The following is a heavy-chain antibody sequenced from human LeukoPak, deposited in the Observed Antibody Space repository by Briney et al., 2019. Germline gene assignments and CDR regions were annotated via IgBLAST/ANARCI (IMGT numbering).Heavy chain of an antibody. J-gene: IGHJ5*01. CDR1: GDSISSGGFY. CDR3: ARTPYYYNSSGYYCDS. CDR2: IYYTGST. V-gene: IGHV4-31*03. D-gene: IGHD3-22*01. Sequence: SETLSLTCSVSGDSISSGGFYWNWIRQRPGKGLEWIGYIYYTGSTYYNPSLKSRVTISVDTSKNQFSLKLTSVTAADTAVYYCARTPYYYNSSGYYCDSWGQGTLVTVSS.